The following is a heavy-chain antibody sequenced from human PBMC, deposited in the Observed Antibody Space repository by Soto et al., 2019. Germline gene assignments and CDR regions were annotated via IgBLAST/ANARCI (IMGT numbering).Heavy chain of an antibody. CDR1: GFTFSSYS. Sequence: GGSLRLSCAASGFTFSSYSMNWVRQAPGKGLEWVSSISSSSSYIYYADSLKGRFTISRDNSKNTLYLQMNSLRAEDTAVYYCAKAPRSWVDDAFDIWGQGTMVTVSS. CDR3: AKAPRSWVDDAFDI. V-gene: IGHV3-21*04. CDR2: ISSSSSYI. J-gene: IGHJ3*02. D-gene: IGHD2-15*01.